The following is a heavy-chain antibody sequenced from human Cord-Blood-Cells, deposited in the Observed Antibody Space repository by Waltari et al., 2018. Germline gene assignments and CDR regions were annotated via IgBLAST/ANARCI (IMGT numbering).Heavy chain of an antibody. CDR1: GSTFSDDI. Sequence: EVQLVESGGGLVQPGGSLRLSCAASGSTFSDDIMDGVGQAPGKGLEWVGRTRNKANSYTTEYAASVKGRFTISRDDSKNSLYLQMNSLKTEDTAVYYCADLGHYYGMDVWGQGTTVTVSS. J-gene: IGHJ6*02. CDR2: TRNKANSYTT. CDR3: ADLGHYYGMDV. V-gene: IGHV3-72*01.